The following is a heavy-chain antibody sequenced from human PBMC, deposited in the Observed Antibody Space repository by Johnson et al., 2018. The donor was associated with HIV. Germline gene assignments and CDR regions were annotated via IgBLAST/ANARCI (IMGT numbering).Heavy chain of an antibody. CDR1: GFTFGSYW. CDR3: AIVVIRGDAFDV. J-gene: IGHJ3*01. D-gene: IGHD3-22*01. CDR2: INYDGATT. V-gene: IGHV3-74*02. Sequence: VQLVESGGGLVQPGGSLRLSCAASGFTFGSYWMHWVRQVPGRGLVWDSRINYDGATTSYADFVKGGFTISRDKAKNTLFLQMNSLRAEDTAVYYGAIVVIRGDAFDVWGQGTTVTVSS.